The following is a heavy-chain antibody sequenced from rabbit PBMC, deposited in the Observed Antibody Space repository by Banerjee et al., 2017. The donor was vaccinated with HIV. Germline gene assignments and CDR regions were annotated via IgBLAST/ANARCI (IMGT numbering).Heavy chain of an antibody. CDR2: IGAGTGNT. CDR3: ARDPCCLGTRLDL. J-gene: IGHJ3*01. D-gene: IGHD3-3*01. Sequence: QSLEESGGDLVKPGASLTLTCTASGFSFSSGYYMCWVRQAPGKGLEWIACIGAGTGNTYYASWAKGRFTISKTSSTTVTLQMTSLTATDTAMYFCARDPCCLGTRLDLWGQGTLVTVS. V-gene: IGHV1S40*01. CDR1: GFSFSSGYY.